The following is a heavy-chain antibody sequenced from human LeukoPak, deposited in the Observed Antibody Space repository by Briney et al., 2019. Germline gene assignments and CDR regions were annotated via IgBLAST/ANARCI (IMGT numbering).Heavy chain of an antibody. Sequence: GESLKISCKGSGYSFTSYWIAWVRQMPGKGLEWMGIIYPGDSDTRYSPSFQGQITISADKSINTAYLQWSSLKASGTAIYYCANIAAAAVGFDYWGQGTLVTVSS. D-gene: IGHD6-13*01. V-gene: IGHV5-51*01. CDR3: ANIAAAAVGFDY. CDR1: GYSFTSYW. CDR2: IYPGDSDT. J-gene: IGHJ4*02.